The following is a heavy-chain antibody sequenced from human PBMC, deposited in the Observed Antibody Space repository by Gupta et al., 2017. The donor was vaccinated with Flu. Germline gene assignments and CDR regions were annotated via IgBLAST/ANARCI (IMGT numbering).Heavy chain of an antibody. CDR3: TPSTPGSVTY. CDR2: ISASGSST. V-gene: IGHV3-23*01. CDR1: GFTFSSYA. Sequence: GFTFSSYAMSWVRQAPGEGLEWVSAISASGSSTYYADSVKGRFTISRDSSKNTLFLQLNSLRAEDTAVYYCTPSTPGSVTYWGQGTLVTVSS. D-gene: IGHD4-4*01. J-gene: IGHJ4*02.